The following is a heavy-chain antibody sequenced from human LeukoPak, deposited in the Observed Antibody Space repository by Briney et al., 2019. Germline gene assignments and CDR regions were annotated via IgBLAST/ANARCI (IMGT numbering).Heavy chain of an antibody. J-gene: IGHJ5*02. CDR3: ARRKGGLYGSGSYYGGWFDP. D-gene: IGHD3-10*01. CDR2: IYYSGST. Sequence: TSETLSLTCTVSGGSISSYYWSWIRQPPGKGLEWIGYIYYSGSTNYNPSLKSRVTISVDTSKNQFSLKVSSVTAADTAVYYCARRKGGLYGSGSYYGGWFDPWGQGTLVTVSS. CDR1: GGSISSYY. V-gene: IGHV4-59*01.